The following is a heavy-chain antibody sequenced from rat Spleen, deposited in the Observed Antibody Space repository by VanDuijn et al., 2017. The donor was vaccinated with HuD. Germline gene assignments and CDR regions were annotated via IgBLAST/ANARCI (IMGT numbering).Heavy chain of an antibody. CDR2: ISPSGGSV. CDR1: GLTFSNYG. Sequence: EVQLVESGGGLVRPGRSLKLSCAASGLTFSNYGMHWIRQTPTKGLEWVASISPSGGSVYYRDSVKGRFTVSRENAKSTLYFLMDSMRSEDTATYYCVRQDTSGYSNWFAYWGQGALVTVSS. D-gene: IGHD4-3*01. J-gene: IGHJ3*01. CDR3: VRQDTSGYSNWFAY. V-gene: IGHV5-19*01.